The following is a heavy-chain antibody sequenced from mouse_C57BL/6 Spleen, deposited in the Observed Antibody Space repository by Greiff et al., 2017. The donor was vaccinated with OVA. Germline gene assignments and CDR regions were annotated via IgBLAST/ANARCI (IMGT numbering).Heavy chain of an antibody. CDR3: ARHEELDYDVGYYFDY. V-gene: IGHV1-62-2*01. Sequence: QVQLQQSGAELVKPGASVKLSCKASGYTFTEYTIHWVKQRSGQGLEWIGWFYPGSGSIKYNEKFKDKATLTADKSSSTVYMELSRLTSEDSAVYFCARHEELDYDVGYYFDYWGQGTTLTVSS. CDR1: GYTFTEYT. J-gene: IGHJ2*01. D-gene: IGHD2-4*01. CDR2: FYPGSGSI.